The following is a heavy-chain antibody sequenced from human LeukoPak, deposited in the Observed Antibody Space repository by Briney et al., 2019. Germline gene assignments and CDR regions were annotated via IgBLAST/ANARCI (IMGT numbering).Heavy chain of an antibody. Sequence: GESLKISCTGSGYSFTYWITWVRQMPGKGLEWMGTIDPGYSNMKNYNPSLEGHVTISVDKSINTVYLQWSSLKASDSAMHYCATGSSGGYSHWGQGTLVTVSS. CDR1: GYSFTYW. CDR3: ATGSSGGYSH. CDR2: IDPGYSNM. D-gene: IGHD3-10*01. J-gene: IGHJ4*02. V-gene: IGHV5-10-1*01.